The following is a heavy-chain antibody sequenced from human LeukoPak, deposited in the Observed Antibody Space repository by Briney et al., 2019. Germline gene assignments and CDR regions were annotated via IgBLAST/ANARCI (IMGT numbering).Heavy chain of an antibody. D-gene: IGHD3-10*01. Sequence: GGSLRLSCAASGFTVSNNYMSWVRQAPGRGLEWISVIYSGGATYYADSVKGRFTISRDNSKNTLYLQMNSLRAEDTAVYYCARGGVRGVIQYYYGMDVWGQGTTVTVSS. CDR3: ARGGVRGVIQYYYGMDV. CDR2: IYSGGAT. J-gene: IGHJ6*02. CDR1: GFTVSNNY. V-gene: IGHV3-53*01.